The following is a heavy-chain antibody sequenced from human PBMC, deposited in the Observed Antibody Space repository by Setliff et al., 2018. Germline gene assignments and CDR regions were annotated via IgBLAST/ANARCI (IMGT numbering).Heavy chain of an antibody. V-gene: IGHV1-3*01. CDR1: GYTFLNYD. D-gene: IGHD3-10*01. Sequence: WASVKVSCKASGYTFLNYDIHWVRQAPGQGLEWMGWMNAGNGNTEYSQKFKGRVTLSRDTSANIAYMELRSLTSEDTAVYYCARGRAHYYFSGSFMDYWGQGTLVTVSS. CDR3: ARGRAHYYFSGSFMDY. CDR2: MNAGNGNT. J-gene: IGHJ4*02.